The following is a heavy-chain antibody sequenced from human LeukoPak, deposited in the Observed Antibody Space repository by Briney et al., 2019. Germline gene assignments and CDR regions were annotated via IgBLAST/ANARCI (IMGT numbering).Heavy chain of an antibody. J-gene: IGHJ5*02. V-gene: IGHV3-30*01. CDR2: ISYDGSNK. Sequence: GRSLSLSCAASGFTFSSYAMHWLRQAPGKGLEWVAVISYDGSNKYNADSVKGRFTISRDDSKNTLYLQMNSLRAEDTAVYYCARARYDTSGYFWFDPWGQGTLVTVSS. CDR3: ARARYDTSGYFWFDP. CDR1: GFTFSSYA. D-gene: IGHD3-22*01.